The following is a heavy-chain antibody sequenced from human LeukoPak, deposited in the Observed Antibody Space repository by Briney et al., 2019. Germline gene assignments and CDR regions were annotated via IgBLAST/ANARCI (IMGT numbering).Heavy chain of an antibody. J-gene: IGHJ3*02. V-gene: IGHV1-69*06. CDR2: IIPIFGTA. D-gene: IGHD6-13*01. CDR1: GGTFSSYA. Sequence: SVKVSCKASGGTFSSYAISWVRQAPGQGLEWMGGIIPIFGTANYAQKFQGRVTITADKSTSTAYMELSSLRSEDTAVYYCARDLLFPSGYIAAAGNDAFDIWGQGTMVTVSS. CDR3: ARDLLFPSGYIAAAGNDAFDI.